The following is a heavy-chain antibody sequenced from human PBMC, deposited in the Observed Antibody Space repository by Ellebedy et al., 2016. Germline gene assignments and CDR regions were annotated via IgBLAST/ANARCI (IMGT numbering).Heavy chain of an antibody. J-gene: IGHJ3*01. CDR1: GFTFRSYA. Sequence: GESLKISXAASGFTFRSYAMHWVSKAPGKGLEFVALIYYDGSKKYYGDSVKGRFSISRDNSKNTVYLQMSSLRTEDTGVYYCARGVPGSFENAFDLWGRGTMVTVSS. CDR2: IYYDGSKK. V-gene: IGHV3-33*08. D-gene: IGHD3-10*01. CDR3: ARGVPGSFENAFDL.